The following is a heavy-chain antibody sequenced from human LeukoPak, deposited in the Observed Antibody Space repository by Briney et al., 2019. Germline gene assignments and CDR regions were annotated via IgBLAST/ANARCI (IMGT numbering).Heavy chain of an antibody. D-gene: IGHD2-2*01. CDR1: GYTFTGYY. CDR3: AREGLHIVVVPAPFPESGWFDP. CDR2: INPNSGGT. V-gene: IGHV1-2*02. Sequence: ASVKVSCKASGYTFTGYYMHWVRQAPGQGLEWMGWINPNSGGTNYAQKFQGRVTMTRDTSISTAYMELSRLRSDDTAVYYCAREGLHIVVVPAPFPESGWFDPWGQGTLVTVSS. J-gene: IGHJ5*02.